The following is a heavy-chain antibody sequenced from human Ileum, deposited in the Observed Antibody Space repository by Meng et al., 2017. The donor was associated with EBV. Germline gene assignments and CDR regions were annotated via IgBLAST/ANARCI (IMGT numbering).Heavy chain of an antibody. V-gene: IGHV4-4*02. CDR2: NPHRGSS. CDR3: LRGSGGSV. Sequence: QGQLRESGPALVKPSATRSPSCSVLGAPITNHNWSAWVRQPPGKGLEWIGENPHRGSSASHPSLKSRVSMSIDKSKNQFSLKLTSVTAADTAVYHCLRGSGGSVWGQGTLVTVSS. CDR1: GAPITNHNW. D-gene: IGHD3-10*01. J-gene: IGHJ1*01.